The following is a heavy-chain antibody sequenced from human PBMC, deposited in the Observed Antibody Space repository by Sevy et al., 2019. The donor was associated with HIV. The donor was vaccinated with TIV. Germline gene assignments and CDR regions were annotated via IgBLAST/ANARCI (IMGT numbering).Heavy chain of an antibody. CDR2: IIPGGGST. CDR1: GYTFTSYY. Sequence: ASVKVSCKASGYTFTSYYMHWVRQAPGQRLEWMGIIIPGGGSTSSAQKFQGRVTMTRDTSTSTVYMELSSLRSEDTDGYYCARDHTNYDFWTGYYWGGDYYGMDVWGQGTTVTVSS. CDR3: ARDHTNYDFWTGYYWGGDYYGMDV. D-gene: IGHD3-3*01. V-gene: IGHV1-46*01. J-gene: IGHJ6*02.